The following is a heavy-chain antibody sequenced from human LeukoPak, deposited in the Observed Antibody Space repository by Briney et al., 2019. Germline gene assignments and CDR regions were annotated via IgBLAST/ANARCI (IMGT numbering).Heavy chain of an antibody. Sequence: SETLSLTCSVSGGSFDSKYWSWIRQPPGKGLEWIGYIYTSGSTNFNPSLRSRVAMSIDTSKNQFSLKVYSVTAADTAVYYCARARFLVWSGNRPYFYYMDVWGKGTTVIVAS. CDR1: GGSFDSKY. D-gene: IGHD3-3*01. CDR3: ARARFLVWSGNRPYFYYMDV. J-gene: IGHJ6*03. CDR2: IYTSGST. V-gene: IGHV4-4*09.